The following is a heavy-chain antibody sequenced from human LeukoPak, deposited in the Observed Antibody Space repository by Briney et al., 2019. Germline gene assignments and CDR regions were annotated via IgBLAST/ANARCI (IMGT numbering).Heavy chain of an antibody. J-gene: IGHJ4*02. CDR2: FIPILNTT. Sequence: GASVKVSCKASGGTFSGNSITWVRQAPGQGLEWMGRFIPILNTTNCAQDFQGRVTLTADKSTSTAYMELMSLGSEDTAVYYCARETRDSNWNSVAYLDHWGQGTLVTVSS. CDR1: GGTFSGNS. V-gene: IGHV1-69*08. D-gene: IGHD1-7*01. CDR3: ARETRDSNWNSVAYLDH.